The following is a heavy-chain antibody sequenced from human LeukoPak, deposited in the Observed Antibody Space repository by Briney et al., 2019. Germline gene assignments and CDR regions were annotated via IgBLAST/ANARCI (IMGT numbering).Heavy chain of an antibody. CDR3: ARAPYCGGDCYLALYDY. Sequence: ASVKVSCKVSGGTFISYAISGVRQAPGQGLEWMGGIFPIFGTANYAQKFQGRVTITADESTSTAYMELSSLRSEDTAVYYCARAPYCGGDCYLALYDYWGQGTLVTVSS. CDR1: GGTFISYA. J-gene: IGHJ4*02. D-gene: IGHD2-21*02. CDR2: IFPIFGTA. V-gene: IGHV1-69*13.